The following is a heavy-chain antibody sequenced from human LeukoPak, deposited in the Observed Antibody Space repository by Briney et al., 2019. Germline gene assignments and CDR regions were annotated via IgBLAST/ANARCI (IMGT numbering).Heavy chain of an antibody. CDR2: ISSSSTTI. J-gene: IGHJ4*02. Sequence: GGSLRLSCAASGFTFGDYSTNWVRQAPRKGLEWVSYISSSSTTIFYADSVKGRFTIPRDNAKNSLFLQMNGLRDEDTALYYCARERVIAAAGDGFDSWGQGTLVTVSS. CDR1: GFTFGDYS. D-gene: IGHD2-21*01. V-gene: IGHV3-48*02. CDR3: ARERVIAAAGDGFDS.